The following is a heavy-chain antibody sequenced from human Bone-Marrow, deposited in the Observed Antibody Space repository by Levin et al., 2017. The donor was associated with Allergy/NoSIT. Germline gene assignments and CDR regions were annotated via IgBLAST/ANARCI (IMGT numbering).Heavy chain of an antibody. CDR1: GYTFTSYG. Sequence: GESLKISCKASGYTFTSYGISWVRQAPGQGLEWMGWISAYNGNTNYAQKLQGRVTMTTDTSTSTAYMELRSLRSDDTAVYYCARVEDYGSGSSVADYWGQGTLVTVSS. CDR3: ARVEDYGSGSSVADY. V-gene: IGHV1-18*01. D-gene: IGHD3-10*01. J-gene: IGHJ4*02. CDR2: ISAYNGNT.